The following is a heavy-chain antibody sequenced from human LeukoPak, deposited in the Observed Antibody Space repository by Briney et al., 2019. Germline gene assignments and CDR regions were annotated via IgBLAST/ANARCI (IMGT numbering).Heavy chain of an antibody. Sequence: GGSLRLSCAVSGFTFSSYWMTWVRQAPGKGLEWMANIKQDGSEKYYVDSVKGRFTISRDNAKNSLYLQMNSLRAEDTAVYYSARASGYEFHYYYYMDVWGKGTTVTVSS. CDR1: GFTFSSYW. V-gene: IGHV3-7*01. D-gene: IGHD5-12*01. J-gene: IGHJ6*03. CDR3: ARASGYEFHYYYYMDV. CDR2: IKQDGSEK.